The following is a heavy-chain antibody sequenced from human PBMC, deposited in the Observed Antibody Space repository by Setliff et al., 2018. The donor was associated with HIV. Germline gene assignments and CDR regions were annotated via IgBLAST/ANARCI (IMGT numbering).Heavy chain of an antibody. Sequence: SETLSLTCSVSGDSIFTSTYYWGWIRQHPGKGLEWIGYIYYSGNPFYNPSLRSRVTISLDTSKNQFSLKLSSVTAADTAVYYCARGFDYAQRPPLYYFDYWGQGTLVTVSS. V-gene: IGHV4-31*03. CDR3: ARGFDYAQRPPLYYFDY. CDR1: GDSIFTSTYY. CDR2: IYYSGNP. D-gene: IGHD2-2*01. J-gene: IGHJ4*02.